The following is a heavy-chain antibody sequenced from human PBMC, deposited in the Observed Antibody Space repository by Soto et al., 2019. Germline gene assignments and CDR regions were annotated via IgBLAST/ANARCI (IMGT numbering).Heavy chain of an antibody. Sequence: SETLSLTCTVSGGSISSSSYYWGWIRQPPGKGLEWIGSIYYSGSTYYNPSLKSRVTISVDTSKNQFSLKLSSVTAADTAVYYCAGTTTALLDYWGQGTLVTVSS. CDR3: AGTTTALLDY. D-gene: IGHD4-4*01. CDR1: GGSISSSSYY. V-gene: IGHV4-39*01. J-gene: IGHJ4*02. CDR2: IYYSGST.